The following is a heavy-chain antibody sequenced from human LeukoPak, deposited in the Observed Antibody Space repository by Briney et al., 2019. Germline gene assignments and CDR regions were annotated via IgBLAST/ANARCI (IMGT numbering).Heavy chain of an antibody. D-gene: IGHD2-15*01. CDR2: IHHSGTT. Sequence: SGTLSLTCTVSGGSISSSTWWRWVRQPPGKGLECIGEIHHSGTTNYNPSLKSRVTISIDKSKNQFSLKLNSVTAADTAAYYCARAFLVGYSPEEYFFDYWGQGNLVTVSS. CDR3: ARAFLVGYSPEEYFFDY. CDR1: GGSISSSTW. V-gene: IGHV4-4*02. J-gene: IGHJ4*02.